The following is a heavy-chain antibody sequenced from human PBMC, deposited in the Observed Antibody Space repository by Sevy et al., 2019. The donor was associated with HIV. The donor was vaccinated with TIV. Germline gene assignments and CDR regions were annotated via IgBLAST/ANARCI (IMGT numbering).Heavy chain of an antibody. CDR1: GFTFNIYS. D-gene: IGHD2-8*01. J-gene: IGHJ4*02. V-gene: IGHV3-23*01. CDR3: AREGCTKPHDY. Sequence: GGSRLSCAASGFTFNIYSMSWVRQTPGKGLEWVATLSFGCGKINHADSVKGRFTMSRDDSKNAVYLQMNNLRVEDTAIYYCAREGCTKPHDYWGPGTLVTVSS. CDR2: LSFGCGKI.